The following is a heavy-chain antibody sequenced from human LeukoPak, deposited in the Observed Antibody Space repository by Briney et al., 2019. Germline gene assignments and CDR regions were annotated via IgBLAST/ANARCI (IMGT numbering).Heavy chain of an antibody. CDR3: ARDRGIAAAGTALSDYYYGMDV. D-gene: IGHD6-13*01. Sequence: GGSLRLSCAASGFTFSSYGMHWVRHAPGKGLEWVAGIWYDGSNKYYAHSVKDRFTISRDNSKNTLYLQMNSLRDEDTAVYYCARDRGIAAAGTALSDYYYGMDVWGQGTTVTVSS. J-gene: IGHJ6*02. CDR2: IWYDGSNK. CDR1: GFTFSSYG. V-gene: IGHV3-33*01.